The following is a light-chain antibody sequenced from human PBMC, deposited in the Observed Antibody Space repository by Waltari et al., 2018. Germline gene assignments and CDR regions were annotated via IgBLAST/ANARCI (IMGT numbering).Light chain of an antibody. J-gene: IGKJ2*01. Sequence: DIAMTQTPLSSSVTLGQPASIPCRSSQSLVHSDGNTYLSWLQQRPGQPPIVLIYKISNRFSGVPDSFSGSGAATDFTLKISRVEADDVAVYYCMQATQYYTFGQGTKLEIK. CDR2: KIS. CDR3: MQATQYYT. V-gene: IGKV2-24*01. CDR1: QSLVHSDGNTY.